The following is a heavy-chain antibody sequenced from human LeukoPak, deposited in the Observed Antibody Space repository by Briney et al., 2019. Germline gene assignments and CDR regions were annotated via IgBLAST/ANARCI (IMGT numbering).Heavy chain of an antibody. CDR1: GFTFSSYG. D-gene: IGHD3-10*02. Sequence: GGSLRLSCAASGFTFSSYGMHWVRQAPGKGLEWVAVISYDGSNKYHADSVKGRFTISRDNAKNSLYLQMNSLRAEDTAVYYCAELGITMIGGVWGKGTTVTISS. CDR2: ISYDGSNK. CDR3: AELGITMIGGV. J-gene: IGHJ6*04. V-gene: IGHV3-30*18.